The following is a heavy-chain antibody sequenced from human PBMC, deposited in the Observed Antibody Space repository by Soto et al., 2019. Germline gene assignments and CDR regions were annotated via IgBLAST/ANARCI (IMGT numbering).Heavy chain of an antibody. CDR1: GYTFTSYG. V-gene: IGHV1-18*01. CDR3: AXXXXXXXXXGVTHRYFDL. J-gene: IGHJ2*01. Sequence: QVQLVQSGAEVKKPGASVKVSCKASGYTFTSYGISWVRQAPGQGLEWMGWISAYNGNTNYAQKLQGRVTMTTDTSTSTAYMELXXXXXXDXXVXXCAXXXXXXXXXGVTHRYFDLWGRGTLVTVSS. CDR2: ISAYNGNT. D-gene: IGHD3-10*01.